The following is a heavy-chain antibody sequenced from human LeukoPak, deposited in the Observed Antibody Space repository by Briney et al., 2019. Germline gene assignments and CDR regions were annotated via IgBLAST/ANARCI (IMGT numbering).Heavy chain of an antibody. Sequence: ASVKVSCKASGYTFTSYAMHWVRQAPGQRLEWMGWINAGNGNTKYSQKFQGRVTVTRDTSTSTVHMELSGLRSEDTAVYYCARDQEAFDYWGQGTLVTVSS. CDR1: GYTFTSYA. CDR2: INAGNGNT. V-gene: IGHV1-3*01. J-gene: IGHJ4*02. CDR3: ARDQEAFDY.